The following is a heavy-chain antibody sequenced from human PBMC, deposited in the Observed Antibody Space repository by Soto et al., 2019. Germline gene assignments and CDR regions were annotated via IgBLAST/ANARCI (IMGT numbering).Heavy chain of an antibody. CDR1: GGSISSSNYY. CDR2: IYYSGSA. V-gene: IGHV4-39*01. CDR3: ARMYTGSGYPGHIGY. Sequence: PSETLSLTCTVSGGSISSSNYYWGWIRQSPGKGLEWFGSIYYSGSAYYNPSLRSRVTISVDTSKNQFSLKLRSVTAADTAVYLCARMYTGSGYPGHIGYWGQGTLVTVS. D-gene: IGHD5-12*01. J-gene: IGHJ4*02.